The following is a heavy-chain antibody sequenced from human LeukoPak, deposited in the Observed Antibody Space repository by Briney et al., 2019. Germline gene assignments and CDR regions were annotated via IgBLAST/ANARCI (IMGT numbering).Heavy chain of an antibody. CDR2: ISWNSGSI. V-gene: IGHV3-9*01. Sequence: QSGGSLRLSCAASGFTFSSYGMSWVRQAPGKGLEWVSGISWNSGSIGYADSVKGRFTISRDNAKNSLYLQMNSLRAEDTALYYCAKDYSSGWYVDYWGQGTLVTVSS. D-gene: IGHD6-19*01. CDR1: GFTFSSYG. J-gene: IGHJ4*02. CDR3: AKDYSSGWYVDY.